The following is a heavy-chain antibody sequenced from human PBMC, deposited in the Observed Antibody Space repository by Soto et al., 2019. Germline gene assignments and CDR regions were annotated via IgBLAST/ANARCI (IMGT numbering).Heavy chain of an antibody. D-gene: IGHD2-8*02. CDR3: ARDRLHGVVVEPNLDY. Sequence: QVQLVESGGGVVQPGRSLRLSCAASGFTFSSYGMHWVRQAPGKGLEWVAVIWYDGSNKYYADSVKGRFTISRDNSKNTLYLQMNSLRAEDTAVYYCARDRLHGVVVEPNLDYWGQGTLVTVSS. CDR1: GFTFSSYG. J-gene: IGHJ4*02. CDR2: IWYDGSNK. V-gene: IGHV3-33*01.